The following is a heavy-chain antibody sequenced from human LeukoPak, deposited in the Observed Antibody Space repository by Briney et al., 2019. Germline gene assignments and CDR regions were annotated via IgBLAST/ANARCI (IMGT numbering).Heavy chain of an antibody. CDR3: ARGGYSGSYYRFD. CDR1: GFIFTNYW. CDR2: VDKEGSAA. J-gene: IGHJ4*02. D-gene: IGHD1-26*01. Sequence: GGSLRLSCVSSGFIFTNYWMHWVRQVPGKGPVWVGRVDKEGSAAFYAESVKGRFTISRDNVKSTVYLQMNSLTAEDTAVYHCARGGYSGSYYRFDWGQGTLVTVSS. V-gene: IGHV3-74*01.